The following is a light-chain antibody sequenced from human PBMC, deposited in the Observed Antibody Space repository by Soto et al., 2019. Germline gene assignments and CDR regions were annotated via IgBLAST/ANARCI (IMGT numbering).Light chain of an antibody. CDR2: EVS. J-gene: IGLJ2*01. CDR3: SSYITSNTPHVL. Sequence: QSVLTQPASVSGSPGQSITISCIGISSDVDNYNYVSWYQQHPGKAPKLMIYEVSNRPSGVSNRFAGSKSGNTASLTISGLQADDEADYYCSSYITSNTPHVLFGGGTKLTVL. CDR1: SSDVDNYNY. V-gene: IGLV2-14*01.